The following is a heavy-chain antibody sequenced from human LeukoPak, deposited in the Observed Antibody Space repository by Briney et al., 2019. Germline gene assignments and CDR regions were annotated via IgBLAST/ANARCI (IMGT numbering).Heavy chain of an antibody. CDR3: AREDCTGGSCYSAYFQH. D-gene: IGHD2-15*01. CDR1: GFTFSSYA. Sequence: GGSLRLSCAASGFTFSSYAMSWVRQAPGKGLEWVSAISGSGGSTYNADSVKGRFTISRDNSKNTLYLQMNSLRAEDTAVYYCAREDCTGGSCYSAYFQHWGQGTLVTVSS. V-gene: IGHV3-23*01. CDR2: ISGSGGST. J-gene: IGHJ1*01.